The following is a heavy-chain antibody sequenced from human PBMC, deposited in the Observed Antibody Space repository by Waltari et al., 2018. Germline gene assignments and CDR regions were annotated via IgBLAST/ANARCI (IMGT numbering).Heavy chain of an antibody. D-gene: IGHD3-9*01. CDR3: ASLYYDILTGSGWFDP. CDR1: GGSISSSSYY. V-gene: IGHV4-39*01. Sequence: QLQLQESGPGLVKPSETLSLTCTVSGGSISSSSYYWGWIRQPPGKGLAWIGSIYYSGSTYYNPSLKSRVTISVDTSKNQFSLKLSSVTAADTAVYYCASLYYDILTGSGWFDPWGQGTLVTVSS. J-gene: IGHJ5*02. CDR2: IYYSGST.